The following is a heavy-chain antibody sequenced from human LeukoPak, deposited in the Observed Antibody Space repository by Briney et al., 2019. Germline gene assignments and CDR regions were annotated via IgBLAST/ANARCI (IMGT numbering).Heavy chain of an antibody. CDR2: ISTSSSFI. J-gene: IGHJ5*02. V-gene: IGHV3-21*01. CDR3: ARATLNYYGSGSYPGFDP. CDR1: GFTFIDYN. D-gene: IGHD3-10*01. Sequence: GGSLRLSCAASGFTFIDYNMNWVRQAPGKGLEWVSSISTSSSFIYYADSVKGRFTISRDNAKNSLYLQMNSLRAKDTAVYYCARATLNYYGSGSYPGFDPWGQGTLVAVSS.